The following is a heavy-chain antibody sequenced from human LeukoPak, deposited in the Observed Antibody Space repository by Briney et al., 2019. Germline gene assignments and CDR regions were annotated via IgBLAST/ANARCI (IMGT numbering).Heavy chain of an antibody. V-gene: IGHV3-9*01. CDR2: ISWNSGSI. Sequence: GGSLRLSCAASGFTFDDYAMHWVRQAPGKGLEWVSGISWNSGSIGYADSVKGRFTISRHNSKNTLYFQMNSLRAEDTAVYYCARALDSSGWHRSYYYYGMDVWGQGTTVTVYS. D-gene: IGHD6-19*01. CDR3: ARALDSSGWHRSYYYYGMDV. J-gene: IGHJ6*02. CDR1: GFTFDDYA.